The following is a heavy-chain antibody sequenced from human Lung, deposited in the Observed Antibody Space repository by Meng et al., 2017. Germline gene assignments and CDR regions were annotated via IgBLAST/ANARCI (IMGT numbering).Heavy chain of an antibody. V-gene: IGHV4-34*01. J-gene: IGHJ4*02. CDR2: INHSGST. CDR3: ARGPTTMAHDFDY. D-gene: IGHD4-11*01. Sequence: VQLQQWGAGLLKPSETLSLTCVVSGGSFSDYYWSWIRQPPGKGLEWIGEINHSGSTNYNPSLESRATISVDTSQNNLSLKLSSVTAADSAVYCCARGPTTMAHDFDYWGQGTLVTVSS. CDR1: GGSFSDYY.